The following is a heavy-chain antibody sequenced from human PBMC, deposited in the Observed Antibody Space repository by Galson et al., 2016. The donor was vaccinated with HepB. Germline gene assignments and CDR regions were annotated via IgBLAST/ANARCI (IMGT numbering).Heavy chain of an antibody. V-gene: IGHV1-69*02. CDR1: GGSLSTYS. CDR2: IIPTLDIA. Sequence: SVKVSCKASGGSLSTYSVNWVRQAPGQGLEWMGRIIPTLDIASYEQKFQGRVTFTADKSTNTVYMELSSLTSEDTAVFYCATVNSSGYYNWFDPWGQGTLVTVSS. CDR3: ATVNSSGYYNWFDP. D-gene: IGHD3-22*01. J-gene: IGHJ5*02.